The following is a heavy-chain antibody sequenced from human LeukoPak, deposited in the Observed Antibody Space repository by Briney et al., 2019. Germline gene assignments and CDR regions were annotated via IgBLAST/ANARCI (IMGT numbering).Heavy chain of an antibody. V-gene: IGHV7-4-1*02. CDR1: GYTFTSYA. CDR3: ARDVGLTYYDILTGYLNANYYYYGMDV. J-gene: IGHJ6*02. CDR2: INTNTGNP. Sequence: ASVKVSCKASGYTFTSYAMNWVRQAPGQGLGWMGWINTNTGNPTYAQGFTGRFVFSLDTSVSTAYLQISSLKAEDTAVYYCARDVGLTYYDILTGYLNANYYYYGMDVWGQGTTVTVSS. D-gene: IGHD3-9*01.